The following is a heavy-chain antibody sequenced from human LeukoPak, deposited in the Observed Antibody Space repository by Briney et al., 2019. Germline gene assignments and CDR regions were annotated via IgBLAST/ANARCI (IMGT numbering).Heavy chain of an antibody. D-gene: IGHD6-13*01. V-gene: IGHV1-69*04. CDR1: GGTFTSYA. CDR2: IIPIFGIA. Sequence: APLKVSCKASGGTFTSYAISWVRQAPGHRLEWMGRIIPIFGIANYAQKFQGRVTITADKSTSTAYMELSSLRSEDTAVYYCARERGSSWYAGGPRYYCGMDVWGQGTTVTVSS. CDR3: ARERGSSWYAGGPRYYCGMDV. J-gene: IGHJ6*02.